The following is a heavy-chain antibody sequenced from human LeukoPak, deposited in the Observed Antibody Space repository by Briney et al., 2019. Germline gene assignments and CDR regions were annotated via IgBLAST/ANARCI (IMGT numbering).Heavy chain of an antibody. V-gene: IGHV1-2*02. CDR2: INPNSGGT. D-gene: IGHD6-19*01. J-gene: IGHJ4*02. Sequence: ASVKVSCKASGYTFTGNYMHWVRHAPGQGLEWMGWINPNSGGTNYAQKFQGRVTMTRDTSISTAYMELSRLRSDDTAVYYCARDGSYSSGSNFGYWGQGTLVTVSS. CDR1: GYTFTGNY. CDR3: ARDGSYSSGSNFGY.